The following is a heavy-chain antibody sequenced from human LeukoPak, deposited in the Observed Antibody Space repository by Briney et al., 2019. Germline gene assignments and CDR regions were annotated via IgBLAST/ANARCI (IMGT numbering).Heavy chain of an antibody. CDR2: INPNSGGT. CDR3: ARVVLGIVVVPAAPYGMDV. D-gene: IGHD2-2*01. CDR1: GYTFTGYY. Sequence: GASVKVSCKASGYTFTGYYMHRVRQAPGQGLEWMGWINPNSGGTNYAQKFQGRVTMTRDTSISTAYMELSRLRSDDTAVYYCARVVLGIVVVPAAPYGMDVWGQGTTVTVSS. V-gene: IGHV1-2*02. J-gene: IGHJ6*02.